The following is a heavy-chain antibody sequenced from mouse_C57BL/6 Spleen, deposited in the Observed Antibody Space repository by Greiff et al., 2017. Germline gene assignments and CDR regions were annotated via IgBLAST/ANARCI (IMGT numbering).Heavy chain of an antibody. CDR2: INPNNGGT. CDR1: GYTFTDYN. CDR3: ARWGLDYGSSYFDY. Sequence: VQLQQSGPELVKPGASVKIPCKASGYTFTDYNMDWVKQSHGKSLEWIGDINPNNGGTIYNQKFKGKATLTVDKSSSTAYMELRSLTSEDTAVYYCARWGLDYGSSYFDYWGQGTTLTVSS. D-gene: IGHD1-1*01. V-gene: IGHV1-18*01. J-gene: IGHJ2*01.